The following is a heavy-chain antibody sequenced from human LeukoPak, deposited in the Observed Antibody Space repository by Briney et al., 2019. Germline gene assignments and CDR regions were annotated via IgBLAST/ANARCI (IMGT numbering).Heavy chain of an antibody. CDR1: GYSFTNYY. V-gene: IGHV1-46*01. CDR2: INPNGGST. D-gene: IGHD6-13*01. J-gene: IGHJ4*02. CDR3: ARTFSIAVAGRNDY. Sequence: GASVKVSCKAVGYSFTNYYMHWVRQARGQGLEWMGLINPNGGSTSYAEKFQGRVTMTRDMSTSTVYMELSSLRSDDTAVYYCARTFSIAVAGRNDYRGQGTLVTVSS.